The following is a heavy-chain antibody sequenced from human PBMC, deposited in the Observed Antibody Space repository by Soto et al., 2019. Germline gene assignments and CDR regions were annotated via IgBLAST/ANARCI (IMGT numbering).Heavy chain of an antibody. CDR2: IYTSGST. V-gene: IGHV4-4*07. J-gene: IGHJ4*02. D-gene: IGHD6-6*01. Sequence: QVQLQESGPGLVKPSETLSLTCTVSGGSISSYYWSWIRQPAGKGLEWIGRIYTSGSTNYNPSLTIRGTMSVDTSNNQFSLKLSSVTAADTAVYYCARVMEQLALDYWGQGTLVTVSS. CDR3: ARVMEQLALDY. CDR1: GGSISSYY.